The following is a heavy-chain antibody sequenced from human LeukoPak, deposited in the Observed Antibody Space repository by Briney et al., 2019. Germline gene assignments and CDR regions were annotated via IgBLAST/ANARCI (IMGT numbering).Heavy chain of an antibody. V-gene: IGHV4-59*08. D-gene: IGHD3-3*01. J-gene: IGHJ4*02. CDR2: IYYSGST. CDR3: ARVFLEWQYDY. Sequence: PSETLSLTCTVSGGSISSYYWSWIRQPPGKGLEWIGYIYYSGSTNYNPSLKSRVTISVDTSKNQFSLKLSSVTAADTAVYYCARVFLEWQYDYWGQGTLVTVSS. CDR1: GGSISSYY.